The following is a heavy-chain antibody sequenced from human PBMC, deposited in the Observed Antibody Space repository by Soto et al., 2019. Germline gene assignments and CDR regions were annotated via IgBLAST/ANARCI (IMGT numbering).Heavy chain of an antibody. CDR1: GFTFSDYY. Sequence: QVQLVESGGGLVRPGGSLRLSCAASGFTFSDYYMSWIRQAPGKGLEWVAYIFNSGNMIFYADSVKGRFTISRDNAKNTLFLEMNSLRVEDTAVYYCARESGVWHYYHYMDVWGQGATVTVSS. CDR2: IFNSGNMI. D-gene: IGHD5-12*01. V-gene: IGHV3-11*01. J-gene: IGHJ6*03. CDR3: ARESGVWHYYHYMDV.